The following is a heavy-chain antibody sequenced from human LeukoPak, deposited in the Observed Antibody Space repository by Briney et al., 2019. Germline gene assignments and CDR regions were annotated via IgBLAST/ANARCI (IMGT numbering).Heavy chain of an antibody. CDR1: GFTFSSYA. V-gene: IGHV3-23*01. D-gene: IGHD2-8*01. Sequence: QPGGSLRLSCAASGFTFSSYAMSWVRQAPGKGLEWVSAISGSGGSTDYTDSVKGRFTISRDNSNNTLYLQMNSLRAEDTAVYYCAKDLRIRAGVPDYWGQGTLVTVSS. CDR3: AKDLRIRAGVPDY. CDR2: ISGSGGST. J-gene: IGHJ4*02.